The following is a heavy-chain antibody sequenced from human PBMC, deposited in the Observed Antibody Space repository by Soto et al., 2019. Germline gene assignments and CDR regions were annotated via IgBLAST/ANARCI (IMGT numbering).Heavy chain of an antibody. V-gene: IGHV1-8*01. CDR2: MNPNSGNT. D-gene: IGHD2-2*01. Sequence: GDGLASSDRRSPQQANRQGLEWMGWMNPNSGNTGYAQKFQGRVTMTRNTSISTAYMELSSLRSEDTAVYYCATSGGCSSTSCYFARKGNWFDPSGQGPLVTVPS. CDR3: ATSGGCSSTSCYFARKGNWFDP. CDR1: GDGLASSD. J-gene: IGHJ5*02.